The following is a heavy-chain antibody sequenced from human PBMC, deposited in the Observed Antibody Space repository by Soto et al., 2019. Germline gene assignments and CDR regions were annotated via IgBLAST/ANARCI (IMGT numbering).Heavy chain of an antibody. CDR2: MNPNSGNT. Sequence: ASMKVSFQASGYTFTPYYINWVRQATGQGLEWLGWMNPNSGNTGYAQKFQGRVTMTRNTSISTAYMELRSLRSEDTAVYYCARGTRTQELWGQGTLVTVSS. J-gene: IGHJ4*02. D-gene: IGHD3-10*01. V-gene: IGHV1-8*01. CDR3: ARGTRTQEL. CDR1: GYTFTPYY.